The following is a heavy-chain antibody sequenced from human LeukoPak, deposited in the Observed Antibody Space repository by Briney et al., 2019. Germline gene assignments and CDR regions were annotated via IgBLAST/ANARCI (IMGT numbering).Heavy chain of an antibody. V-gene: IGHV3-23*01. CDR3: AKVKDIVVVVAAHANDY. J-gene: IGHJ4*02. Sequence: PGGSLRLSCAASGFTFSSYAMSWVRQAPGKGLEWVSPISGSGGSTYYADSWKGRFTISRDNSKNTLYLQMNSLRAEDTAVYYCAKVKDIVVVVAAHANDYWGQGTLVTVSS. D-gene: IGHD2-15*01. CDR1: GFTFSSYA. CDR2: ISGSGGST.